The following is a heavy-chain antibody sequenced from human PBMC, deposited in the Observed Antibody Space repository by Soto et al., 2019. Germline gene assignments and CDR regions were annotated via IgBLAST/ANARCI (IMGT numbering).Heavy chain of an antibody. V-gene: IGHV4-4*02. D-gene: IGHD6-19*01. CDR2: IYHSGST. CDR3: ARTCPYSSGWYSGYYFDY. J-gene: IGHJ4*02. Sequence: QVQLQESGPGLVKPSGTLSLTCAVSGGSISSSNWWSWVRQPPGKGLECIGEIYHSGSTNYNPSLKIRVTISVDKSKNQCSLKRSSVTAADTAVYYCARTCPYSSGWYSGYYFDYWGQGTLVTVSS. CDR1: GGSISSSNW.